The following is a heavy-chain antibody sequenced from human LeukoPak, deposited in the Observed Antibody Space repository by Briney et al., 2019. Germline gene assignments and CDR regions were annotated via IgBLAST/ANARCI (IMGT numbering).Heavy chain of an antibody. CDR1: GFTFSSYW. D-gene: IGHD5-18*01. CDR3: AKKARIQLFTYYYMDV. Sequence: GGSLRLSCAASGFTFSSYWMSWVRQAPGKGLEWVSAISGSGGSTYYADSVKGRFTISRDNSKNTLYLQMNSLRAEDTAVYYCAKKARIQLFTYYYMDVWGKGTTVTVSS. CDR2: ISGSGGST. V-gene: IGHV3-23*01. J-gene: IGHJ6*03.